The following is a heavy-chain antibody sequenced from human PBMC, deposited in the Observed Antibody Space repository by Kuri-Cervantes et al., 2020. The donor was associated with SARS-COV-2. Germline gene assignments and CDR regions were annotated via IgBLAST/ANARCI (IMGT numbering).Heavy chain of an antibody. V-gene: IGHV3-30*18. D-gene: IGHD5-18*01. J-gene: IGHJ4*02. CDR3: AKDQGDSYGISYFDY. CDR1: GFTFSSYG. CDR2: ISYDGSNK. Sequence: GESLKISFAASGFTFSSYGMHWVRQAPGKGLEWVAVISYDGSNKYYADSVKGRFTISRDNSKNTLYLQMNRLRAEDTAVYYCAKDQGDSYGISYFDYWGQGTLVTDSS.